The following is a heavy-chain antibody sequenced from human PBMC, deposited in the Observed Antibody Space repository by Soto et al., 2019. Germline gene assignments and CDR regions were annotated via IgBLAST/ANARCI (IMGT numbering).Heavy chain of an antibody. CDR1: GGSISSGDYY. J-gene: IGHJ6*02. V-gene: IGHV4-30-4*01. Sequence: PSETLSLTCTVSGGSISSGDYYWSWIRQPPGKGLEWIGYIYYSGSTYYNPSLKSRVTISVDTSKNQFSLKLSSVTAADTAVYYCARDGTVTTVDGMDVWGHGTTATVSS. D-gene: IGHD4-4*01. CDR2: IYYSGST. CDR3: ARDGTVTTVDGMDV.